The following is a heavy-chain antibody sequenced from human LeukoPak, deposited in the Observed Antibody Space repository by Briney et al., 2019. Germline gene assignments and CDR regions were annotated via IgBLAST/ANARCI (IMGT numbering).Heavy chain of an antibody. CDR3: ARPRSSSLDAFDI. CDR1: GFTVSSNY. CDR2: IYSGGST. Sequence: GGSLRLSCAASGFTVSSNYMSWVRQAPGKGLEWVSVIYSGGSTYYADSVKGRFTISRDNSKNTLYLQMNSLRAEDTAVYYCARPRSSSLDAFDIWGQGTMVTVS. V-gene: IGHV3-66*04. J-gene: IGHJ3*02. D-gene: IGHD6-13*01.